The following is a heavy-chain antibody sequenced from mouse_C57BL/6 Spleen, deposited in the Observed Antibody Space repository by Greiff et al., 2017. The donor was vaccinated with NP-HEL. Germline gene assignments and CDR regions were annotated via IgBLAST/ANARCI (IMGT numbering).Heavy chain of an antibody. J-gene: IGHJ2*01. CDR1: GFTFSNYW. CDR2: IRLKSDNYAT. CDR3: TEGPYFDY. Sequence: EVKVIESGGGLVQPGGSMKLSCVASGFTFSNYWMNWVRQSPEKGLEWVAQIRLKSDNYATHYAESVKGRFTISRDDSKSSVYLQMNNLRAEDTGIYYCTEGPYFDYWGQGTTLTVSS. V-gene: IGHV6-3*01.